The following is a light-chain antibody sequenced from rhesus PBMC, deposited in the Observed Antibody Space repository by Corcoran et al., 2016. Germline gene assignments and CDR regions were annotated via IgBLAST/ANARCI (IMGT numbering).Light chain of an antibody. CDR3: QQYDDLPRT. V-gene: IGKV1-19*01. J-gene: IGKJ1*01. CDR1: QDISSW. Sequence: DIQMTQSPSSLSASVGDKVTITCHASQDISSWLAWYQQQPGKAPRPLIYYASSLQSGVPSRFSGRGSWTDDTLTISSLQPEDVATYYCQQYDDLPRTFGQGTKVEIK. CDR2: YAS.